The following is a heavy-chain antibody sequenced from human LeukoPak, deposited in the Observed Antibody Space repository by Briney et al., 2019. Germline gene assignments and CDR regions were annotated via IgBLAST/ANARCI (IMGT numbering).Heavy chain of an antibody. CDR2: IYHSGST. J-gene: IGHJ4*02. V-gene: IGHV4-38-2*02. D-gene: IGHD6-13*01. Sequence: PSETLSLTCTVSGYSISSGYYWGWIRQPPGKGLEWIGSIYHSGSTNYNPSLKSRVTISVDTSKNQFSLKLSSVTAADTAVYYCARVILRGYSSSWYSSRIDYWGQGTLVTVSS. CDR1: GYSISSGYY. CDR3: ARVILRGYSSSWYSSRIDY.